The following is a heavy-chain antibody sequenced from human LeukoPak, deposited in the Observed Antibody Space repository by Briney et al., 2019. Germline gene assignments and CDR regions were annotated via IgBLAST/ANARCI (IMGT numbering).Heavy chain of an antibody. CDR3: AKYPVYCSSTSCYHVPDY. J-gene: IGHJ4*02. D-gene: IGHD2-2*01. CDR2: ISGSGGST. V-gene: IGHV3-23*01. CDR1: GFTFSSYA. Sequence: QAGGSLRLCCAASGFTFSSYAMSWVRQAPGKGLEWVSAISGSGGSTYYADSVKGLLTSSRDNSKNTLYLQMNSLRAEDTAVYYCAKYPVYCSSTSCYHVPDYWGQGTLVTVSS.